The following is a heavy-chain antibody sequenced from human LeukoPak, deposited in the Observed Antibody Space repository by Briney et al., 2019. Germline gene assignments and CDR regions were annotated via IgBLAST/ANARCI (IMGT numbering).Heavy chain of an antibody. Sequence: SETLSLTCTVSGGSISSGSYYWSWIRQPAGKGLEWIGRIYTSGSTNYNPSLKSRVTISVDTSKNQFSLKLSSVTAADTAVYYCARDRGLYSNYPVMIDPWGQGTLVTVS. V-gene: IGHV4-61*02. D-gene: IGHD4-11*01. CDR3: ARDRGLYSNYPVMIDP. CDR2: IYTSGST. J-gene: IGHJ5*02. CDR1: GGSISSGSYY.